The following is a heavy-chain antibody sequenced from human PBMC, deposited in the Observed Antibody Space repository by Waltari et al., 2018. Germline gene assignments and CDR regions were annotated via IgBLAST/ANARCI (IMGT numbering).Heavy chain of an antibody. CDR1: GDSISNNFF. D-gene: IGHD2-15*01. Sequence: QVQLQESGPGLVKPSGTLSVTCTVSGDSISNNFFWSWVRQSPGKGLEWIGQVHQSGRSNYNPSLESRVTVSMDTSKNQFSLKMTSVTAADTAIYYCASDRGRGLYLDSWGQGTLVTVSP. CDR3: ASDRGRGLYLDS. J-gene: IGHJ4*02. V-gene: IGHV4-4*02. CDR2: VHQSGRS.